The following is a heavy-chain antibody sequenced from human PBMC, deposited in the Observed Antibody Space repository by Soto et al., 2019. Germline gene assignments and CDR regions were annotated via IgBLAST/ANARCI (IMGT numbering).Heavy chain of an antibody. V-gene: IGHV4-4*07. D-gene: IGHD3-3*01. CDR1: GGAISCYY. CDR2: IYSSGST. CDR3: ARGQRFSDWFDP. Sequence: SETLSLTCTVTGGAISCYYWTWIRQSDGEGLEWIGRIYSSGSTNYNPSLKSRVTISLDTSMNYFSLRLSSVTAADTAVYYCARGQRFSDWFDPWGQGTLVTVSS. J-gene: IGHJ5*02.